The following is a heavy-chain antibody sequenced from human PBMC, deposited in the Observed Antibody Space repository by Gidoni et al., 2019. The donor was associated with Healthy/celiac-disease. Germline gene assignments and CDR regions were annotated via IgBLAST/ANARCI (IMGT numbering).Heavy chain of an antibody. D-gene: IGHD7-27*01. V-gene: IGHV3-9*01. CDR2: ISWNSGSI. J-gene: IGHJ3*02. CDR1: GFTFDDYA. CDR3: AKDRAFGSPESWGPLYDAFDI. Sequence: EVQLVESGGGLVQPGRSLRLSCAASGFTFDDYAMHWVRQAPGKGLEWVSGISWNSGSIGYADSVKGRFTISRDNAKNSLYLQMNSLRAEDTALYYCAKDRAFGSPESWGPLYDAFDIWGQGTMVTVSS.